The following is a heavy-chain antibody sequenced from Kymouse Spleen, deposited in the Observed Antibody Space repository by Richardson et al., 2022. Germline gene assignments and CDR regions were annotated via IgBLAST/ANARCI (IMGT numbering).Heavy chain of an antibody. J-gene: IGHJ2*01. CDR3: ARAYSSGWYFDL. D-gene: IGHD6-19*01. CDR1: GGSISSYY. Sequence: QVQLQESGPGLVKPSETLSLTCTVSGGSISSYYWSWIRQPPGKGLEWIGYIYYSGSTNYNPSLKSRVTISVDTSKNQFSLKLSSVTAADTAVYYCARAYSSGWYFDLWGRGTLVTVSS. CDR2: IYYSGST. V-gene: IGHV4-59*01.